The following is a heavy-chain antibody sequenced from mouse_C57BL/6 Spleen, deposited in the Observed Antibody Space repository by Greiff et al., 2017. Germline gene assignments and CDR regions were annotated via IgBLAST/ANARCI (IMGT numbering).Heavy chain of an antibody. D-gene: IGHD3-2*01. J-gene: IGHJ4*01. CDR1: GYSITSGYY. CDR2: ISYDGSN. CDR3: ARGRRQDAMDY. Sequence: EVQLQESGPGLVKPSQSLSLTCSVTGYSITSGYYWNWIRQFPGNKLEWMGYISYDGSNNYNPSLKNRVSITRDTSKNQFFLKLNYVTTEDTATYYCARGRRQDAMDYWGQGTSVTVSS. V-gene: IGHV3-6*01.